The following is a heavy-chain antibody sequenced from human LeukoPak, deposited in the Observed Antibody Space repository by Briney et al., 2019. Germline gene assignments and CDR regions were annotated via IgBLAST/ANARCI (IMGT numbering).Heavy chain of an antibody. D-gene: IGHD2-21*01. J-gene: IGHJ4*02. Sequence: GGSLRLSRVASGFTFRNYAMHWVRQAPGKGLEYVSAISTNGGSTFYANSVKDRFTISRDNSKKTLYLQMGSLRAEDMAVYYCARVGDVNYFDYWGQGTLVTVSS. CDR1: GFTFRNYA. V-gene: IGHV3-64*01. CDR3: ARVGDVNYFDY. CDR2: ISTNGGST.